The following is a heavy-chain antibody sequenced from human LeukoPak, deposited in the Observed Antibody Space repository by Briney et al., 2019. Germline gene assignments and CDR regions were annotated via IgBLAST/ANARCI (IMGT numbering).Heavy chain of an antibody. V-gene: IGHV4-38-2*02. CDR2: IYHSGST. CDR1: GYSISSGYF. Sequence: SETLSLTCTVSGYSISSGYFWGWIRQPPGKGLEWIGSIYHSGSTYYNPSLKSRVTISVDTSKNQFSLKLSSVTAADTAVYYCARDVDYWGQGTLVTVSS. J-gene: IGHJ4*02. CDR3: ARDVDY.